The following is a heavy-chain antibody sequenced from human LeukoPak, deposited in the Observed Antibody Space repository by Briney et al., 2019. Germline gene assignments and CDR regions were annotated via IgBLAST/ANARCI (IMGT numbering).Heavy chain of an antibody. J-gene: IGHJ4*02. CDR1: GFPFSSYG. CDR3: AKDAPGEYYYDSSGGGYFDY. V-gene: IGHV3-30*18. D-gene: IGHD3-22*01. Sequence: PGVSLRLSCSAAGFPFSSYGMHWVRQAPGKGLEWVAVISYDGSNKYYADSVKGRFTISRDNSKNTLYLQMNSLRAEDTAVYYCAKDAPGEYYYDSSGGGYFDYWGQGTLVTVSS. CDR2: ISYDGSNK.